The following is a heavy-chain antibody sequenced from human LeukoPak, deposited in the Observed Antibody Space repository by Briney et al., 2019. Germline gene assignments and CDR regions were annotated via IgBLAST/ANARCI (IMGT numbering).Heavy chain of an antibody. V-gene: IGHV4-34*01. Sequence: SETLSLTCAVYGGSLRNYYWSWIRQPPGKGLEWIGEINHSGSTNYNPSLKSRVTISVDTSKNQFSLKLSSVTAADTAVYYCARHSTFFGVVIIKGRVRGPFDYWGQGTLVTVSS. CDR1: GGSLRNYY. CDR3: ARHSTFFGVVIIKGRVRGPFDY. D-gene: IGHD3-3*01. CDR2: INHSGST. J-gene: IGHJ4*02.